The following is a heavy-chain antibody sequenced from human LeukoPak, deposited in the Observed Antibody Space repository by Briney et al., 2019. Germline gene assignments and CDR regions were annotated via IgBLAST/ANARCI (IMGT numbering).Heavy chain of an antibody. CDR1: GYSFTSYW. J-gene: IGHJ5*02. V-gene: IGHV5-51*01. Sequence: GESLKISCKGSGYSFTSYWIAWVRQMPGKGLEWMGIIYPGDSATRYSPSFQGQVTMSGDKSISTAYLQWSSLKASDTAMYYCARRSESNWFDPWGQGTLVTVSS. CDR2: IYPGDSAT. CDR3: ARRSESNWFDP.